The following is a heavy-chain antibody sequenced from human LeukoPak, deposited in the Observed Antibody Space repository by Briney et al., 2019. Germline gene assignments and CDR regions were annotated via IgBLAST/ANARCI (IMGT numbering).Heavy chain of an antibody. D-gene: IGHD3-22*01. CDR2: ISSSSSYI. Sequence: PGGSLRLSCAASGFTFSSYSMNWVRQAPGKGLEWVSSISSSSSYIYYADSVKGRFTISRDNAKNSLYLQMNSLRAEDTAVYYCARDVLRTSSGYNLHAFDIWGQGTMVTVSS. CDR1: GFTFSSYS. V-gene: IGHV3-21*01. J-gene: IGHJ3*02. CDR3: ARDVLRTSSGYNLHAFDI.